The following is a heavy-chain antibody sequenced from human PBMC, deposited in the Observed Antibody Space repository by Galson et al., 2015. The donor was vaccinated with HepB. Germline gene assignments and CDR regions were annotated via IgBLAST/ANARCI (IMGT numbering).Heavy chain of an antibody. CDR3: ARDNGSWSYLFDY. CDR2: INSDGSTT. D-gene: IGHD3-10*01. Sequence: SLRLSCAASGFTFSTYWMHWVRHAPGKGLVWVSRINSDGSTTNYADSVKGRFIISRDNAKNTLFLEMNSLRAEDTAVYYCARDNGSWSYLFDYWGQGTLVTVSS. CDR1: GFTFSTYW. V-gene: IGHV3-74*01. J-gene: IGHJ4*02.